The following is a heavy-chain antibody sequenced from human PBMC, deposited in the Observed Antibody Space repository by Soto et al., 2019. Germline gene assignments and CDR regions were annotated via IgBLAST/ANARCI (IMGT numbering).Heavy chain of an antibody. J-gene: IGHJ3*02. CDR1: GGSMSRGDYY. CDR3: ARDPFYDYGDLSHGFDI. Sequence: PSETLSLTCTVSGGSMSRGDYYWSWIRQPPGKGLEWIGFIYHTGSTYYSPSLKNRVAISVDTSKNQFSLKLSSVTAADTAVYFCARDPFYDYGDLSHGFDIWGQGTMVTVSS. D-gene: IGHD4-17*01. CDR2: IYHTGST. V-gene: IGHV4-30-4*01.